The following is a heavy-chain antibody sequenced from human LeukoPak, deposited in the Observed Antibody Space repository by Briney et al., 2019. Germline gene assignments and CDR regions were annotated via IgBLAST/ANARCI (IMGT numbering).Heavy chain of an antibody. D-gene: IGHD3-10*01. J-gene: IGHJ4*02. Sequence: SETLSLTCTVSGGFISSSSYYWGWIRQPPGKGLEWIGSIYYSGSTYYNPSLKSRVTISVNTSKNQFSLKLSSVTAADTAVYYCARDSSGSPDYWGQGTLVTVSS. CDR3: ARDSSGSPDY. V-gene: IGHV4-39*07. CDR2: IYYSGST. CDR1: GGFISSSSYY.